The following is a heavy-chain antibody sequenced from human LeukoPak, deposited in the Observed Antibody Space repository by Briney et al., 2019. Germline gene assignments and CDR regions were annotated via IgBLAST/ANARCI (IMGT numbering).Heavy chain of an antibody. CDR2: INPNSGGT. CDR1: GYTFTGYY. D-gene: IGHD3-22*01. Sequence: ASVKVSCKASGYTFTGYYMHWVRQAPGQGLEWMGRINPNSGGTNYAQKFQGWVTMTRDTSISTAYMELSRLRSDDTAVYYCARERKYYYDSSGPLGDWGQGTLVTVSS. V-gene: IGHV1-2*04. J-gene: IGHJ4*02. CDR3: ARERKYYYDSSGPLGD.